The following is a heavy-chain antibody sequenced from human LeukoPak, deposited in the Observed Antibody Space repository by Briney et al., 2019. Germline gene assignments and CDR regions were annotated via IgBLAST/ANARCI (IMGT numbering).Heavy chain of an antibody. Sequence: PSETLSLTCTVSGGSISSYYWSWIRQPPGKGLEWMGYIYYTERTNYNPSLKSRVTISVDTSKNQFSLKLSSVTAADTAVYYCASTRDSAMTHDAFDIWGQGTMLTVSS. D-gene: IGHD5-18*01. CDR2: IYYTERT. CDR3: ASTRDSAMTHDAFDI. CDR1: GGSISSYY. J-gene: IGHJ3*02. V-gene: IGHV4-59*01.